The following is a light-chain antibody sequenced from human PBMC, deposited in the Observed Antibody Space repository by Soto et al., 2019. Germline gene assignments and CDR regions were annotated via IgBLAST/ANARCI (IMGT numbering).Light chain of an antibody. J-gene: IGKJ1*01. CDR3: QQYNNWPRT. CDR1: QSVSSN. CDR2: GAS. Sequence: ETVLTQSPATVSLSPGERATLSCRASQSVSSNLAWYQQKPGQAPRLLIYGASTRATGIPARFSGSGSGAEFTLTISSLQSEDFAVYYCQQYNNWPRTFGQGTKV. V-gene: IGKV3-15*01.